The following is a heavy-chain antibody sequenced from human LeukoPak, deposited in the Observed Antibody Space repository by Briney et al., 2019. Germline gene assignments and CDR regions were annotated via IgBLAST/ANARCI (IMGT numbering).Heavy chain of an antibody. CDR1: GFTFSNAW. CDR2: VSGGGGTT. J-gene: IGHJ6*04. V-gene: IGHV3-23*01. D-gene: IGHD3-10*01. CDR3: ARDQGRYYGSGLVDV. Sequence: GGSLRLSCAASGFTFSNAWMSWVRQAPGKGLEWVSTVSGGGGTTYYADSVKGRFTISRDNSKNTLFLQMNSLRAEDTAVYYCARDQGRYYGSGLVDVWGKGTTVTISS.